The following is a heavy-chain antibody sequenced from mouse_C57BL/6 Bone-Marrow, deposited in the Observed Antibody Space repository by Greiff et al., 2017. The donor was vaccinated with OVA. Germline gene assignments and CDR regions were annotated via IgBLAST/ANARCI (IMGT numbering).Heavy chain of an antibody. D-gene: IGHD1-1*01. CDR1: GYTFTSYW. CDR2: IDPNSGGT. J-gene: IGHJ2*01. Sequence: VQLQQPGAELVKPGASVKLSCKASGYTFTSYWMHWVKQRPGRGLEWIGRIDPNSGGTPYNEKFKSKAQLTVDKPSSTAYMQLSSVTSEDSAVYYCARERGVGSSYYFDYWGQGTTLTVSS. V-gene: IGHV1-72*01. CDR3: ARERGVGSSYYFDY.